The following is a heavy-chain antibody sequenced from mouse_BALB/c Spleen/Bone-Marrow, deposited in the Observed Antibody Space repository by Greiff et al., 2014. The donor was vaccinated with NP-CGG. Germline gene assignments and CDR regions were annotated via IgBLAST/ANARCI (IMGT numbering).Heavy chain of an antibody. CDR1: GYTFTEYT. Sequence: VQLKQSGPELVKPGASVKISCKTSGYTFTEYTMHWVKQSHGKSLEWIGGVNPNNGGTIYNQKFKGKATLTVDKSSSTAYMELRSLTSEDSAVYYCARKDYGYNYVMDYWGQGTSVTASS. CDR2: VNPNNGGT. J-gene: IGHJ4*01. CDR3: ARKDYGYNYVMDY. V-gene: IGHV1-18*01. D-gene: IGHD1-2*01.